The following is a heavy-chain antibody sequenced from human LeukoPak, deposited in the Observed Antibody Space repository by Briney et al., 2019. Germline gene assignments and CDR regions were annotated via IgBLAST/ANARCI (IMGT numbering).Heavy chain of an antibody. D-gene: IGHD3-22*01. CDR1: GFTFNNFG. Sequence: GGSLRLSCEASGFTFNNFGMHWVRQAPGKGLEWVAFIGYDESKKYYAESVKGRFTISRDNGQKSLYLHMSGLRAEDTAVYYCAGGSQRHRLDSSAYRPTSRYYYSALDVWGKGITVIVSS. J-gene: IGHJ6*04. CDR3: AGGSQRHRLDSSAYRPTSRYYYSALDV. V-gene: IGHV3-30*02. CDR2: IGYDESKK.